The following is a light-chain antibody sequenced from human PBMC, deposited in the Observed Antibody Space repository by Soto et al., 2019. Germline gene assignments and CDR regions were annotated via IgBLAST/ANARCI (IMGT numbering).Light chain of an antibody. CDR3: LQDYNYPFT. J-gene: IGKJ2*01. Sequence: AIPMTQSPSSLSASIGDRVTITCRASQGIRNDLGWYQQKPGKAPKLLIYAASSLQSGVPSRFSGNGSGTDFTLTISSLQPEDFATYYCLQDYNYPFTFGQGTKLEIK. CDR1: QGIRND. V-gene: IGKV1-6*01. CDR2: AAS.